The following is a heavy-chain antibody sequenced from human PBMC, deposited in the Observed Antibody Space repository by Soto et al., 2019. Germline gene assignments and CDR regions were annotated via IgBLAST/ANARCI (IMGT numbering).Heavy chain of an antibody. CDR2: INPNSGGT. D-gene: IGHD5-12*01. J-gene: IGHJ6*02. V-gene: IGHV1-2*02. CDR3: ARDIVATIPNYYYYYYGMDV. CDR1: GYTFTGYY. Sequence: GASVKVSCKASGYTFTGYYMHWVRQAPGQGLEWMGWINPNSGGTNYAQKFQGRVTMTRDTSISTAYTELSRLRSDDTAVYYCARDIVATIPNYYYYYYGMDVWGQGTTVTVSS.